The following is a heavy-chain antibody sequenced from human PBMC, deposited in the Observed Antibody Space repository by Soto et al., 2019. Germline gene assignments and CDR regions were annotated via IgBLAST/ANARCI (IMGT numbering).Heavy chain of an antibody. J-gene: IGHJ4*02. V-gene: IGHV4-4*07. CDR1: GASITSSSY. CDR2: FSLSGTT. D-gene: IGHD2-8*02. CDR3: ARGMTPPGAPAWYYFDS. Sequence: SETLSLTCTVSGASITSSSYWSWIRQPAGKGLEWIGRFSLSGTTNYNPSLRSRVTMSADVSKNQLSLRLTSVTAADTALYYCARGMTPPGAPAWYYFDSWGQGTLVTVSS.